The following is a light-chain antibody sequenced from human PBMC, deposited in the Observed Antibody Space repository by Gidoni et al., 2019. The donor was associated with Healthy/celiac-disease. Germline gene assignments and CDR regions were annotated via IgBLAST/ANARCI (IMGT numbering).Light chain of an antibody. J-gene: IGKJ1*01. V-gene: IGKV3-20*01. Sequence: EIVLTQSPGTLSLSPGERATLSCRASQSVSSSYLAWYQQKPGQAPRLLIYGASSRATGIPDRCSGSGSGTDFTLTISRLEPEDFAVYYCQHLGTFGQXTKVEIK. CDR2: GAS. CDR1: QSVSSSY. CDR3: QHLGT.